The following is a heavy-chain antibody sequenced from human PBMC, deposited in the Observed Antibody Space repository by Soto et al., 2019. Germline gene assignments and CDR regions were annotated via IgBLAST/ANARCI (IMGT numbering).Heavy chain of an antibody. J-gene: IGHJ5*02. V-gene: IGHV1-18*01. Sequence: GASVRVSCKASGYTFTSYGISWVRQAPGQGLEWMGWISAYNGNTNYAQKLQGRVTMTTDTSTSTAYMELRSLRSDDTAVYYCARDGHLGYDILTGYGNWFDPWGQGTLVTVSS. CDR2: ISAYNGNT. D-gene: IGHD3-9*01. CDR1: GYTFTSYG. CDR3: ARDGHLGYDILTGYGNWFDP.